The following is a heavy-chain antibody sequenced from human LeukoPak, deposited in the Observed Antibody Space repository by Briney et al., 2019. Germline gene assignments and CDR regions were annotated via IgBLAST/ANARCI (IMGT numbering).Heavy chain of an antibody. V-gene: IGHV1-24*01. CDR3: ATDRRPSGSYPDPPNPFDI. CDR1: GYTLTELS. D-gene: IGHD1-26*01. CDR2: FDPEDGET. Sequence: GASVKVSCKVSGYTLTELSMHWVRQAPGKGLEWMGGFDPEDGETIYAQKFQGRVTMTEDTSTDTAYMELSSLRSEDTAVYYCATDRRPSGSYPDPPNPFDIWGQGTMVTVSS. J-gene: IGHJ3*02.